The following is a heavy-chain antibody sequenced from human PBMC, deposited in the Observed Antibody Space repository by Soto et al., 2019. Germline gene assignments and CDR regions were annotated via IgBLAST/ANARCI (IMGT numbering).Heavy chain of an antibody. D-gene: IGHD3-3*01. CDR1: GFSFASFA. Sequence: GGSLRLSCTTSGFSFASFAMTWVRQAPGKGLEWVATISGSDGKTYYADSVKGRFSISRDTSRNTLYLQVNSLRADDTAIYYCAKWSYLDYWGQGTRVTVSS. J-gene: IGHJ4*02. V-gene: IGHV3-23*01. CDR2: ISGSDGKT. CDR3: AKWSYLDY.